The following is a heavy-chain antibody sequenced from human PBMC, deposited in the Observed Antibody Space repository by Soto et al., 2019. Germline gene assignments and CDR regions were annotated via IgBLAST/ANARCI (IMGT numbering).Heavy chain of an antibody. CDR1: GYSFTNYW. D-gene: IGHD2-15*01. J-gene: IGHJ4*02. CDR3: ATTDITSTLDY. Sequence: GESLKISCKASGYSFTNYWLGWVRQMPGKGLEWMGIIFPADSATQYSPSFQGQVTISADKSISTAYLQWRSLRASDTAIYYCATTDITSTLDYWAQGTLVPVS. CDR2: IFPADSAT. V-gene: IGHV5-51*01.